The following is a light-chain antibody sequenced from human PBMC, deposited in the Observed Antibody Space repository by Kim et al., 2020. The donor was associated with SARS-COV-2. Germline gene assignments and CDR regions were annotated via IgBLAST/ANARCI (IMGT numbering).Light chain of an antibody. CDR3: HHRDNGPALT. V-gene: IGKV3-11*01. J-gene: IGKJ4*01. Sequence: EIVLTQSPATLSFSPGDRAILSCRASQNIGRYLAWYQQRPGQAPRLLIYEVFNRAAGVPARFSGNGSETDFTLTITSLEPDDFAVYYCHHRDNGPALTFGGGTKVDIK. CDR2: EVF. CDR1: QNIGRY.